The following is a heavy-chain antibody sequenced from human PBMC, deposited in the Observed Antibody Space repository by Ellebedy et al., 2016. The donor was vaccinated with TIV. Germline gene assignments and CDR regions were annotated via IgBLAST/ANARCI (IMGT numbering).Heavy chain of an antibody. CDR2: IKQDGSEK. Sequence: PGGSLRLSCAASGFTFSSYWMSWVRQAPGKGLEWVANIKQDGSEKYYVDSVKGRFTISRDNAKNSLYLQMNSLRAEDTAVYYCARALGPDPIRYFDYWGQGTLVTVSS. J-gene: IGHJ4*02. CDR1: GFTFSSYW. CDR3: ARALGPDPIRYFDY. D-gene: IGHD3-9*01. V-gene: IGHV3-7*01.